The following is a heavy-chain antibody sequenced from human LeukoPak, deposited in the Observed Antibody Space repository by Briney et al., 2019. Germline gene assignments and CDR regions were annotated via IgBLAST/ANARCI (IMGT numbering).Heavy chain of an antibody. CDR1: GYSIDTGYY. J-gene: IGHJ4*02. V-gene: IGHV4-38-2*02. CDR3: AREQVDDYGDYLNL. CDR2: IYHSGST. D-gene: IGHD4-17*01. Sequence: SETLSLTCTVSGYSIDTGYYWAWIRQPPGKGLEWIGNIYHSGSTYYNPSLKSRVTMSLDTSKNQFSLKLTSVAAADTAVYYCAREQVDDYGDYLNLWGQGTLITVSS.